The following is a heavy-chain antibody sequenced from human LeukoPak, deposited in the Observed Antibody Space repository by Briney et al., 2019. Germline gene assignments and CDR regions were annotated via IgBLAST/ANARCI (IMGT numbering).Heavy chain of an antibody. CDR1: GFIVSSNY. V-gene: IGHV3-53*01. J-gene: IGHJ6*02. D-gene: IGHD4-17*01. CDR2: IYSGGTT. CDR3: ARGPVTRFEI. Sequence: GGSLRLSCAASGFIVSSNYMSWVRRAPGKRLEWVSVIYSGGTTYYADSVKGRFTISRDNSNNTLYLQMNSLRAEDTAVYYCARGPVTRFEIWGLGTTVIVS.